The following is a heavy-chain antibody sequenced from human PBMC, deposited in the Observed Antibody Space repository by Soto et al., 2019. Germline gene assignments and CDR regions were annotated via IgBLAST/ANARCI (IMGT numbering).Heavy chain of an antibody. V-gene: IGHV4-34*01. CDR2: INHSGST. CDR1: GGSFSGYY. CDR3: ARFRYDFWSGYPYYYYGMDV. D-gene: IGHD3-3*01. J-gene: IGHJ6*02. Sequence: SETLSLTCAVYGGSFSGYYWSWIRQPPGKGLEWIGEINHSGSTNYNPSLKSRVTISVDTSKNQFSLKLSSVTAADTAVYYCARFRYDFWSGYPYYYYGMDVWGQGTTVTVSS.